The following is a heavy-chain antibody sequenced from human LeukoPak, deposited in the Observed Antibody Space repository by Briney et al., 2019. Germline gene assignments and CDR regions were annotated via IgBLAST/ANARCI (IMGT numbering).Heavy chain of an antibody. V-gene: IGHV1-69*04. Sequence: SVKVSCKSSGGTFSSYAISWVRQAPGQGLEWMGRIIPILGIANYAQKFQGRVTITADKSTTTAFMELSSLRSEDTAVYYCASAALGYCSGGSCVENWFDPWGQGTLVTVSS. CDR1: GGTFSSYA. CDR3: ASAALGYCSGGSCVENWFDP. CDR2: IIPILGIA. J-gene: IGHJ5*02. D-gene: IGHD2-15*01.